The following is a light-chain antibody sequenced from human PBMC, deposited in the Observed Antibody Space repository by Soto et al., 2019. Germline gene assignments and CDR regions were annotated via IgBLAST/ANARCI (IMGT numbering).Light chain of an antibody. CDR3: TSYTSSSTLI. V-gene: IGLV2-14*01. J-gene: IGLJ2*01. CDR2: EVS. CDR1: SSDVGAYNY. Sequence: QSALTQPASVSGSPGQSITISCTGTSSDVGAYNYVSWYQQHPGKAPKLMIYEVSNRPSGVSNRFSGSKSGNTASLTISGLQAEDEADYYCTSYTSSSTLIFAGGTKLTVL.